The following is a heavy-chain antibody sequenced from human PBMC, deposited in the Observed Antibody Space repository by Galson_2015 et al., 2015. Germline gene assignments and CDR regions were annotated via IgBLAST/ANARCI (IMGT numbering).Heavy chain of an antibody. CDR1: EITFSRDA. V-gene: IGHV3-23*01. CDR3: AKGPGTWGFPLYH. D-gene: IGHD7-27*01. J-gene: IGHJ5*02. Sequence: SLRLSCAVSEITFSRDARTWVRQVPEKGLEWVSAISGRGRDTYYADSVKGRFTISRDNSKNTLYLQMTSLRGEDTAVYYCAKGPGTWGFPLYHWGQGTLVTVSS. CDR2: ISGRGRDT.